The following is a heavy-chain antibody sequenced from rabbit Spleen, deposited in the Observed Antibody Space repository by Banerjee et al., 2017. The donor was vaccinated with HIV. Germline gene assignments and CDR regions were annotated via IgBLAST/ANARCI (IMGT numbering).Heavy chain of an antibody. J-gene: IGHJ6*01. V-gene: IGHV1S45*01. Sequence: QEQLVESGGGLVTLGGSLKLSCEVSGIDFRSFGINWVRQAPGKGLECIACIYADSSGSTYYATWAIGRFTISKTSSTTVTLQMTSLTVADTATYFCARDSGTSFSSYGMDLWGPGTPSPS. CDR2: IYADSSGST. D-gene: IGHD8-1*01. CDR3: ARDSGTSFSSYGMDL. CDR1: GIDFRSFG.